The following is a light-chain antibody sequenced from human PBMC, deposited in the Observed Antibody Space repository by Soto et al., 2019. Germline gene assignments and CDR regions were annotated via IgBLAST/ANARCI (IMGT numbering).Light chain of an antibody. V-gene: IGLV2-11*01. J-gene: IGLJ2*01. CDR3: CSYAGTHTFVI. CDR1: SNDIGGYNS. Sequence: QSALTQPHSVSGSPGQSVTISCAGTSNDIGGYNSVSWYQRHPGKAPKLIIYDVTKRPSGVPDRFSGSKSGDTASLTISGLQSEDEAEYYCCSYAGTHTFVIFGAGTQLT. CDR2: DVT.